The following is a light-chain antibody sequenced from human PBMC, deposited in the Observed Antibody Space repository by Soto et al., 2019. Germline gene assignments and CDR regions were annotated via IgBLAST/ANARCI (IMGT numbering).Light chain of an antibody. CDR3: QQYTQSLWT. Sequence: EIVLTQSPGTLSLSPGERATLSCSPSQSVSASQLAWYQQKPGQGPRLLIYGVSNRAAGIPDRFSGSGSGTHFTLTIDRLEPEDFAVYFCQQYTQSLWTFGQGTKVDI. CDR2: GVS. CDR1: QSVSASQ. V-gene: IGKV3-20*01. J-gene: IGKJ1*01.